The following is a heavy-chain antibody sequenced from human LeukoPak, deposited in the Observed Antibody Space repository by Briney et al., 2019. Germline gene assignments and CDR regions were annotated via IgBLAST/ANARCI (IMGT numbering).Heavy chain of an antibody. J-gene: IGHJ4*02. V-gene: IGHV3-7*01. CDR3: ARDRYYDFWSGYYHGY. Sequence: PGGSLRLSCAASGFTFSSYWMSWVPQAPGKGLEWVANIKQDGSEKYYVDSVKGRFTISRDNAKNSLYLQMNSLRAEDTAVYYCARDRYYDFWSGYYHGYWGQGTLVTVSS. CDR2: IKQDGSEK. D-gene: IGHD3-3*01. CDR1: GFTFSSYW.